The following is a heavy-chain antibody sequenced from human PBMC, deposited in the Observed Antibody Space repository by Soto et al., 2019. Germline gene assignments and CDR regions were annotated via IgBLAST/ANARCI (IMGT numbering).Heavy chain of an antibody. D-gene: IGHD2-2*02. CDR2: IIPIFGTA. J-gene: IGHJ4*02. V-gene: IGHV1-69*06. CDR1: GGTFSSYA. Sequence: ASVKVSCKASGGTFSSYAISWVRQAPGQGLEWMGGIIPIFGTANYAQKFQGRVTITADKSTSTAYMELSSLRSEDTAVYYCASQLPSLYCTGSTSCYTGSRPLDYWGQGTLVTVPQ. CDR3: ASQLPSLYCTGSTSCYTGSRPLDY.